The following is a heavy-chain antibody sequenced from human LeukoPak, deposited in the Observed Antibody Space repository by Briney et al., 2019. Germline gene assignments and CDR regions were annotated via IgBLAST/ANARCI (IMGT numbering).Heavy chain of an antibody. CDR3: ARVGMATTSYYFDY. CDR2: MNPNSGNT. J-gene: IGHJ4*02. Sequence: ASVKVSCKASGYTFTSYDINWVRQATGRGLEWMGWMNPNSGNTGYAQKFQGRVTITADKSTSTAYMELSSLRSEDTAVYYCARVGMATTSYYFDYWGQGTLVTVSS. V-gene: IGHV1-8*01. CDR1: GYTFTSYD. D-gene: IGHD5-24*01.